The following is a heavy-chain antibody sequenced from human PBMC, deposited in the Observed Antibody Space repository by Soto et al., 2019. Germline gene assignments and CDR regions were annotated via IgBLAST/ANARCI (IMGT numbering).Heavy chain of an antibody. J-gene: IGHJ4*02. CDR3: AKELGWFGELLIWGIDY. D-gene: IGHD3-10*01. V-gene: IGHV3-30*18. CDR1: GFTFSSYG. Sequence: QVQLVESGGGVVKPGRSLRLSCAASGFTFSSYGMHWVRQAPGKGLEWVAVISYDGSNKYYADSVKGRFTISRDNSKNTQYLQMNGLRAEDMAVYYCAKELGWFGELLIWGIDYWGQGTLVTVSS. CDR2: ISYDGSNK.